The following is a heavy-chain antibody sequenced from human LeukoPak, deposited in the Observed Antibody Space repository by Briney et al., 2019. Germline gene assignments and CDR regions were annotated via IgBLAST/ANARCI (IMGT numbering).Heavy chain of an antibody. J-gene: IGHJ5*02. CDR3: ARDRDGYNA. Sequence: SETLSLTCAVYGGSFSGYYWSWIRQPPGKGLEWIGEINHSGSTNYNPSLKSRVTTSVDTSKNQFSLKLSSVTAADTAVYYCARDRDGYNAWGQGTLVTVSS. CDR1: GGSFSGYY. D-gene: IGHD5-24*01. V-gene: IGHV4-34*01. CDR2: INHSGST.